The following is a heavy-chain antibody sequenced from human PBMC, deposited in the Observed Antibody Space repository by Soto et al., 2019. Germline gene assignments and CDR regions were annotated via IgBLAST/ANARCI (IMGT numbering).Heavy chain of an antibody. D-gene: IGHD2-15*01. J-gene: IGHJ3*02. Sequence: GGSLRLSCAASGLTFSSYGMHWVRQAPGKGLEWVAVIWYDGSNKYYADSVKGRFTISRDNSKNTLYLQMNSLRAEDTAVYYCARDARYCSGGSCYSAFDIWGQGTMVTVSS. CDR2: IWYDGSNK. CDR1: GLTFSSYG. CDR3: ARDARYCSGGSCYSAFDI. V-gene: IGHV3-33*01.